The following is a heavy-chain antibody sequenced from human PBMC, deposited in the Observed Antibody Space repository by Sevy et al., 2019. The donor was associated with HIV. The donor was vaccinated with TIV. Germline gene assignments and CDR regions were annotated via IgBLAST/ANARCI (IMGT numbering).Heavy chain of an antibody. Sequence: ASVKVSCKASGGTFRDYAISWLRQAPGQGLEWMGGIIPIFGSTNYAEKFQGRVTLTADESTNTFYMELTRLGSEDSAVYYCARFKYYGSQSLYYFDYWGQGTLVTVSS. CDR3: ARFKYYGSQSLYYFDY. D-gene: IGHD3-10*01. V-gene: IGHV1-69*13. CDR2: IIPIFGST. CDR1: GGTFRDYA. J-gene: IGHJ4*02.